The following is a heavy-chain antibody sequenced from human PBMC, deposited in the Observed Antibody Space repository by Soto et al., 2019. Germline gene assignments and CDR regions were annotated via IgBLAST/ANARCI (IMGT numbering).Heavy chain of an antibody. CDR1: GGTFSSYT. V-gene: IGHV1-69*08. D-gene: IGHD2-8*01. CDR2: IIPILGIA. J-gene: IGHJ3*02. CDR3: ARDFTAQAECTNGVCPRRDAFDI. Sequence: QVQLVQSGAEVKKPGSSVKVSCKASGGTFSSYTISWVRQAPGQGLEWMGRIIPILGIANYAQKFQGRVTITADKSTSTAYMELSSLRSEDTAVYYCARDFTAQAECTNGVCPRRDAFDIWGQGTMVTVSS.